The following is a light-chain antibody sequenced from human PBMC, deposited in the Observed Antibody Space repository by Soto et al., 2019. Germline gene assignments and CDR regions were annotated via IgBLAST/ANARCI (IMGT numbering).Light chain of an antibody. CDR2: GTF. CDR3: QHLNNYPPFT. V-gene: IGKV1-9*01. J-gene: IGKJ3*01. Sequence: IQLTQSPSSLSASVGDRVSITCRASQDIKTYLACYQQKRGKAPKLLISGTFTLQSGVPSRFNGSGSGTDFTLTISRLQPEDFATYYCQHLNNYPPFTFGPGTKVDLE. CDR1: QDIKTY.